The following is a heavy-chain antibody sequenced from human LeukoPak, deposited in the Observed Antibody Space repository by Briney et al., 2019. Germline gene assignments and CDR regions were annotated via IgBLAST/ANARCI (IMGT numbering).Heavy chain of an antibody. CDR2: ISYDGSHK. V-gene: IGHV3-30*03. J-gene: IGHJ6*02. D-gene: IGHD4/OR15-4a*01. CDR3: SASRPHYGDYYGLDV. CDR1: GFTFSSYG. Sequence: GSLRLSCAASGFTFSSYGMHWVRQAPGKGLEWVAVISYDGSHKYSADSVKGRFTISRDNSKNTLYLQMNSLRTEDTAVYFCSASRPHYGDYYGLDVWGHGTTVTVSS.